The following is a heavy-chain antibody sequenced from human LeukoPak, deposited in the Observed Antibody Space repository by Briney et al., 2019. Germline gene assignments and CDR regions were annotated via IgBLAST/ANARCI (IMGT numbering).Heavy chain of an antibody. CDR2: IYYSGST. Sequence: PSETLSLTCTVSGGSISSSSYFWGWIRQPLGKGLEWIGSIYYSGSTYYNPSLKSRVTISVDTSKNQFSLKLSSVTAADTAVYYCARERIAAAGMVVSNDAFDIWGQGTMVTVSS. V-gene: IGHV4-39*07. J-gene: IGHJ3*02. CDR3: ARERIAAAGMVVSNDAFDI. CDR1: GGSISSSSYF. D-gene: IGHD6-13*01.